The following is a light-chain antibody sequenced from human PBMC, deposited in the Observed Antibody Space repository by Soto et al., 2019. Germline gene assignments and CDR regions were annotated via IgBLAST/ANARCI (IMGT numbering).Light chain of an antibody. Sequence: ALTQPASVSGSRGQSITISCTGTTSDVPGSNSVSWYQQHPGKAPILIIYDVTKRPSGVSGRFSGSKSGNTASLTISGLQVEDEADYYCSSYITSSLVLFGGGTKLTVL. CDR2: DVT. J-gene: IGLJ2*01. CDR1: TSDVPGSNS. CDR3: SSYITSSLVL. V-gene: IGLV2-14*01.